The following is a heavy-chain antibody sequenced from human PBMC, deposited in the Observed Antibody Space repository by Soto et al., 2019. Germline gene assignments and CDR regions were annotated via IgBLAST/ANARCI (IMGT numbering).Heavy chain of an antibody. J-gene: IGHJ6*02. CDR1: GFTFSSYG. D-gene: IGHD2-21*01. CDR2: IAASDGAS. Sequence: PGGSLRLSCVASGFTFSSYGFSWVRQAAGKGLEWVAGIAASDGASFCADSVKGRFTISRDNSKNTLYLEMNSPRAEDTAVYYCAKHLHIVVRFSPLFSFYGMDVWGQGTTVTVSS. CDR3: AKHLHIVVRFSPLFSFYGMDV. V-gene: IGHV3-23*01.